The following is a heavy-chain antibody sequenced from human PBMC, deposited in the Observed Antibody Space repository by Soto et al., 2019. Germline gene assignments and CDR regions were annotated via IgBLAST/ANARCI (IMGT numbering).Heavy chain of an antibody. CDR1: GGTIGSGGCC. V-gene: IGHV4-31*02. CDR2: IYYSGST. Sequence: SETLCLTWTVAGGTIGSGGCCWSWISKHPGKGLEWIGYIYYSGSTYYNPSLKSRVTISVDTSKNQFPLKLSSVTAADTAVYYCAGQSYESRGYYYAYWGQGTLVTVSS. D-gene: IGHD3-22*01. CDR3: AGQSYESRGYYYAY. J-gene: IGHJ4*02.